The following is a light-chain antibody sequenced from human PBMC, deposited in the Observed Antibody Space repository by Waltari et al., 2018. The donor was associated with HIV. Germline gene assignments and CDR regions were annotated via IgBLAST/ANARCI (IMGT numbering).Light chain of an antibody. J-gene: IGLJ2*01. CDR2: ADS. CDR3: RAWDSSTVV. V-gene: IGLV3-1*01. Sequence: SYELTQPPSVSVSPGQTASITCSGDKLGDKYACWYQQKPGQSPVLLISADSRRPSGIPARFSGSKSGNTATLTIRGTQAMYEADYYCRAWDSSTVVFGGGTKLTVL. CDR1: KLGDKY.